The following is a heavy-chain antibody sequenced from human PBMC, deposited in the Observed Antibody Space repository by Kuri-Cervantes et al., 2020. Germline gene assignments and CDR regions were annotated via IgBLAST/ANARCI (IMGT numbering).Heavy chain of an antibody. D-gene: IGHD6-6*01. CDR1: GYTFTSYA. Sequence: ASVKVSCKASGYTFTSYAIHWVRQAPGQRLEWMGWSNAGNGNTKYSQKYQGRVTMTTDTSTSTAYMELRSLTSDDTAMYYCARDILAVRPGWFDPWGQGTLVTVSS. V-gene: IGHV1-3*01. CDR2: SNAGNGNT. CDR3: ARDILAVRPGWFDP. J-gene: IGHJ5*02.